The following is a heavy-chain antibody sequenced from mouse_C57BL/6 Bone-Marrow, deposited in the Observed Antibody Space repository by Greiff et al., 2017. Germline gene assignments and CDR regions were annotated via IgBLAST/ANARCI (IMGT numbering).Heavy chain of an antibody. CDR1: GFTFSDYG. Sequence: EVQLVESGGGLVKPGGSLKLSCAASGFTFSDYGMHWVRQAPEKGLEWVAYISSGSSTIYYADTVKGRFTISRDNAKNTLFLQMTSLRSEDTAMYYGARRYYGSSYDWYFDVWGTGTTVTVSS. CDR2: ISSGSSTI. J-gene: IGHJ1*03. V-gene: IGHV5-17*01. D-gene: IGHD1-1*01. CDR3: ARRYYGSSYDWYFDV.